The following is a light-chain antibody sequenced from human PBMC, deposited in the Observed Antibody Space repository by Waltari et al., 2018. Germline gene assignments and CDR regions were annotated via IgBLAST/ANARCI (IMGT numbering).Light chain of an antibody. J-gene: IGLJ3*02. CDR3: CSFASSRTWV. CDR1: TNDGGKYDL. CDR2: ENN. V-gene: IGLV2-23*01. Sequence: QSALTQPASVSGSPGQSITISCSGTTNDGGKYDLDSWYQQVPGRVPYLILYENNRRPSDISHRFVGSNAGNTASLTISGLQPEDEADYYCCSFASSRTWVFGGRTRLTV.